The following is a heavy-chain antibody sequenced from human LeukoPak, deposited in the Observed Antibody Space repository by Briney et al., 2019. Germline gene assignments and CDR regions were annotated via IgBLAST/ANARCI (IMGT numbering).Heavy chain of an antibody. CDR3: SRSLEY. CDR2: TKQDGSEQ. Sequence: GGPLRLSCAASGFPFSGYWMDWVRQAPGKGMEWVANTKQDGSEQYYADSVKGRFTISRDNAKNALYLQMNSLRAEDTAVYYCSRSLEYWGQGALVTVSS. J-gene: IGHJ4*02. V-gene: IGHV3-7*01. CDR1: GFPFSGYW.